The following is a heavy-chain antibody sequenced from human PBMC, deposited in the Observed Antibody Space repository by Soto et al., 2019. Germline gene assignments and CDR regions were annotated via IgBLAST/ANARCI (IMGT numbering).Heavy chain of an antibody. CDR3: ARELGRAVVSDDSFDI. CDR1: GFTFSSYW. CDR2: IKQEGSEK. D-gene: IGHD6-19*01. Sequence: GGSLRLSCAASGFTFSSYWMSWVRQAPGKGLEWEANIKQEGSEKYYVDSVKGRFTISRDNSKNSLYLQMNSLRAEDTAVYYCARELGRAVVSDDSFDIVGQGTMVTVSS. J-gene: IGHJ3*02. V-gene: IGHV3-7*03.